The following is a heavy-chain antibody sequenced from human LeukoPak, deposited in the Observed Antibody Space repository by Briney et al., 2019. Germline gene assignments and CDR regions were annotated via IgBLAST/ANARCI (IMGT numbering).Heavy chain of an antibody. Sequence: GGSLRLSCAASGFIFSSYGMHWVRQAPGKGLEWVSSISSSSSYIYYADSVKGRFTISRDNAKNSLYLQMNSLRAEDTAVYYCARVITGTTLDYWGQGTLVTVSS. D-gene: IGHD1-7*01. CDR3: ARVITGTTLDY. CDR2: ISSSSSYI. J-gene: IGHJ4*02. CDR1: GFIFSSYG. V-gene: IGHV3-21*01.